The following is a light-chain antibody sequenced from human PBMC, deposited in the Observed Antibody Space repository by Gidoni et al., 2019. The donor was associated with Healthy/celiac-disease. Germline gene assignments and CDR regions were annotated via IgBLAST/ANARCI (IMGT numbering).Light chain of an antibody. J-gene: IGLJ2*01. CDR2: EVS. Sequence: QSALTQPASVFGSPAPPITISCPGTSSAVGGYNYVSWYQQHPGKAPKLIIYEVSNRPSGVSNRFSGSKSGNTASLTISGLQAEDEADYYCSSYTSSSTLEVFGGGTKLTVL. CDR3: SSYTSSSTLEV. V-gene: IGLV2-14*01. CDR1: SSAVGGYNY.